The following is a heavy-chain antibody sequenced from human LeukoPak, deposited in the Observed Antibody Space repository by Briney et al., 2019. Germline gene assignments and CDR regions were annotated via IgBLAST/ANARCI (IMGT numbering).Heavy chain of an antibody. D-gene: IGHD7-27*01. CDR2: IYYTET. J-gene: IGHJ4*02. CDR3: ATRKLGNDY. CDR1: GDSISSYY. Sequence: SETLSLTCTVSGDSISSYYWSWIRQPPGKGLEWIGYIYYTETSYNPSLKSRVTISADTSKNQFSLKLYSVTAADTAVYYCATRKLGNDYWGQGTLVTVSS. V-gene: IGHV4-59*01.